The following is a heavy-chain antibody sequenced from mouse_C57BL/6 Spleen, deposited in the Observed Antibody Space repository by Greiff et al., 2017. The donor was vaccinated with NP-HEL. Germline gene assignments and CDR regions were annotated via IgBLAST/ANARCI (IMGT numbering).Heavy chain of an antibody. CDR1: GYSITSGYY. CDR2: ISYDGSN. V-gene: IGHV3-6*01. D-gene: IGHD1-1*01. Sequence: EVKLQESGPGLVKPSQSLSLTCSVTGYSITSGYYWNWIRQFPGNKLEWMGYISYDGSNNYNPSLKNRISITRDTSKNQFFLKLNSVTTEDTATYYCARILHYYGSSYEDYWGQGTTLTVSS. CDR3: ARILHYYGSSYEDY. J-gene: IGHJ2*01.